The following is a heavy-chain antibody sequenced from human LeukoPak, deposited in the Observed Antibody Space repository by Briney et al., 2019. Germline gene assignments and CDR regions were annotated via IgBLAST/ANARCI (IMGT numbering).Heavy chain of an antibody. Sequence: GGSLRLSCAASGFTFSSYDMNWVRQAPGKGLEWVSYISSSGSTIYYADPVKRRFTISRDNAKNSLYLQMNSLRAEATAVYYCAELGITMIGVVWGKGATVTIS. J-gene: IGHJ6*01. V-gene: IGHV3-48*03. CDR1: GFTFSSYD. CDR3: AELGITMIGVV. CDR2: ISSSGSTI. D-gene: IGHD3-10*02.